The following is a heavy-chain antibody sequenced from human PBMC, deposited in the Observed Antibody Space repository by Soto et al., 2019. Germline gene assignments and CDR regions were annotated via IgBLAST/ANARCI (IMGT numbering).Heavy chain of an antibody. Sequence: SETLSLTRTVSGGSISGYYWSWFRQPAGKGLEWIGRVYSSGSTDYDPSLKSRVTVSVDTSKKQFSMKLRSVTAADTAVYYCTREGGYYDSSGSGVYHYYGVDVWGRGTTVTVSS. V-gene: IGHV4-4*07. J-gene: IGHJ6*01. CDR3: TREGGYYDSSGSGVYHYYGVDV. CDR2: VYSSGST. D-gene: IGHD3-22*01. CDR1: GGSISGYY.